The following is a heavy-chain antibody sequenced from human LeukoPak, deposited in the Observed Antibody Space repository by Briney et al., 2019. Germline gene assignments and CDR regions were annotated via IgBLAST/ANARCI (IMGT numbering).Heavy chain of an antibody. CDR3: ARDRGRYSGSSWRGYYYYYYMDV. CDR2: IYTSGST. V-gene: IGHV4-4*07. Sequence: SETLSLTCTVSGGSISSYYWSWIRQPAGKGLEWIGRIYTSGSTNYNPSLKSRVAMSVDTSKNQFSLKLSSVTAADTAVYYCARDRGRYSGSSWRGYYYYYYMDVWGKGTTVTISS. J-gene: IGHJ6*03. CDR1: GGSISSYY. D-gene: IGHD6-13*01.